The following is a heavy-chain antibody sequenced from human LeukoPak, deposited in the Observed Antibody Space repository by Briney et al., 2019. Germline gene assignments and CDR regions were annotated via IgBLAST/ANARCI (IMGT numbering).Heavy chain of an antibody. CDR3: AREGANAFQDY. CDR1: GFTFSSYW. D-gene: IGHD3-3*02. Sequence: PGRSLRLSCAASGFTFSSYWMHWVRQVPGKGLVWVSRINSDGTDTSYADSVKGRFTISRDNAKNTLYLQMNSLRAEDTAVYYCAREGANAFQDYWGQGTLVTVSS. V-gene: IGHV3-74*01. J-gene: IGHJ4*02. CDR2: INSDGTDT.